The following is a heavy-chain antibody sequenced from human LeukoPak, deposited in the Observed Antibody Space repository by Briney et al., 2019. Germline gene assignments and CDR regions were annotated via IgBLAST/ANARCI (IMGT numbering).Heavy chain of an antibody. V-gene: IGHV1-2*02. Sequence: GGSLRLSCAASGYTFTGYYMHWVRQAPGQGLEWMGWINPNSGGTNYAQKFQGRVTMTRDTSISTAYMELSRLRSDDTAVYYCARGLGYSSGWYYYWGQGTLVTVSS. D-gene: IGHD6-19*01. CDR3: ARGLGYSSGWYYY. CDR2: INPNSGGT. CDR1: GYTFTGYY. J-gene: IGHJ4*02.